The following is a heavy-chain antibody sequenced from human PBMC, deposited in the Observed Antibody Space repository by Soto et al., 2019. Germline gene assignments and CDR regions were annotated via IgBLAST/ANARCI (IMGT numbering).Heavy chain of an antibody. CDR2: ISYDGSNK. V-gene: IGHV3-30*18. D-gene: IGHD3-3*01. CDR1: GFPFSSYG. CDR3: AKGHTYYDFWSGPTAYYYYMDV. Sequence: GGSLRLSCAASGFPFSSYGMHWVRQAPGKGLEWVAVISYDGSNKYYADSVKGRFTISRDNSKNTLYLQMNSLRAEDTAVYYCAKGHTYYDFWSGPTAYYYYMDVWGKGTTVTVSS. J-gene: IGHJ6*03.